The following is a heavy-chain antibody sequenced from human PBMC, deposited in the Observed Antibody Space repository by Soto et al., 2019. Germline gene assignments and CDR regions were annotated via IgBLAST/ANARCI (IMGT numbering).Heavy chain of an antibody. CDR2: IYHTGST. J-gene: IGHJ4*02. V-gene: IGHV4-59*01. CDR3: ARADFLNMGCAFDY. CDR1: GGSISNYY. Sequence: SETLSLTCTVSGGSISNYYWSWIRQSPAKGLEWIGYIYHTGSTNYNPSLKSRVTMSVDTSKNQFSLNLRSVTAADTAVYLLARADFLNMGCAFDYWGQGALVPVSS. D-gene: IGHD2-15*01.